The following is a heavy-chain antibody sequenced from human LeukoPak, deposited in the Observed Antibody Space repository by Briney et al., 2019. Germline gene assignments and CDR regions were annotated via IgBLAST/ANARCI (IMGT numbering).Heavy chain of an antibody. CDR1: GYTFTGYH. CDR2: INPNSGDT. D-gene: IGHD2-2*01. CDR3: ARGPLGYCSRTTCYYYFDY. Sequence: ASVKVSCKASGYTFTGYHMHWVRPAPGQGLEWMGWINPNSGDTSYAQRFQGRVSMTRDTSISTAYMELSSLGPDDTAVYYCARGPLGYCSRTTCYYYFDYWGQGSPVTVSS. J-gene: IGHJ4*02. V-gene: IGHV1-2*02.